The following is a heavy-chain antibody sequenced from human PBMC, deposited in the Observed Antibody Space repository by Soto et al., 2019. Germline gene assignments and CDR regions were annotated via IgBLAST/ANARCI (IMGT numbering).Heavy chain of an antibody. Sequence: GGSLRLSCAASGFTFSSYGMHWVRQAPGKGLEWVAVISYDGSNKYYADSVKGRFTISRDNSKNTLYLQMNSLRAEDTAVYYCAKDEAAYSSSSFGGSYYYYGMDVWGQETTVPVSS. CDR1: GFTFSSYG. V-gene: IGHV3-30*18. CDR3: AKDEAAYSSSSFGGSYYYYGMDV. D-gene: IGHD6-6*01. J-gene: IGHJ6*02. CDR2: ISYDGSNK.